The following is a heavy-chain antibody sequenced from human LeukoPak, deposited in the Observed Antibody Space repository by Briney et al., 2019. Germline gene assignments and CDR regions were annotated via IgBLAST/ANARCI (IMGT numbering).Heavy chain of an antibody. CDR1: GYTFSSYW. CDR3: ARQTMRSKGSGSPPGY. J-gene: IGHJ4*02. Sequence: GESLKIPCKGSGYTFSSYWIGWVRQMPGEGLEWMGIIYPGDSDTRYSPSFQGQVTFSADKSISTAYLQWSSLKASDTAMYYCARQTMRSKGSGSPPGYWGQGTLVTVSS. D-gene: IGHD3-10*01. CDR2: IYPGDSDT. V-gene: IGHV5-51*01.